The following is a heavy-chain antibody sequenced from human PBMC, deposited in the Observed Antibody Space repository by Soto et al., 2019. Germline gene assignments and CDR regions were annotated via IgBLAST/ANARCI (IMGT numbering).Heavy chain of an antibody. Sequence: ASVKPSCKASGYTFTSYDINWVRQATGQGLEWMGWMNPNSGNTGYAQKFQGRVTMTRNTSISTAYMELSSLRSEDTAVYYCARDYGGNFGYYYYGMDVWGQGTTVTVSS. CDR1: GYTFTSYD. CDR2: MNPNSGNT. J-gene: IGHJ6*02. D-gene: IGHD4-17*01. V-gene: IGHV1-8*01. CDR3: ARDYGGNFGYYYYGMDV.